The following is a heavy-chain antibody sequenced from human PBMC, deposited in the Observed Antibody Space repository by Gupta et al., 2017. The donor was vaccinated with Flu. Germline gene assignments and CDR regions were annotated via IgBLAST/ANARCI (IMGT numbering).Heavy chain of an antibody. J-gene: IGHJ4*02. V-gene: IGHV3-21*01. CDR2: VSGSSTYI. D-gene: IGHD6-19*01. Sequence: RQAPGQGLECVASVSGSSTYIYYADSVKGRFTISRDNAKNALYLQMNSLRAEDTAVYFCARDRDQSGGWYADYWGQGTLVTVSS. CDR3: ARDRDQSGGWYADY.